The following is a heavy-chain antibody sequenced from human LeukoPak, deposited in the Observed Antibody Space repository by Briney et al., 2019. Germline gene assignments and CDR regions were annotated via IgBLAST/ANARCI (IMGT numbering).Heavy chain of an antibody. CDR2: IYYTGT. CDR3: AREGLTGEV. D-gene: IGHD3-9*01. CDR1: GGSVSDYY. J-gene: IGHJ4*02. V-gene: IGHV4-59*02. Sequence: SETLSLTCTVSGGSVSDYYWSWIRQSPGKGLEWIGYIYYTGTSYNPSLKSRVTMSVDTSKNQFSLKLSSVTAADTAVYYCAREGLTGEVWGQGTLVTVSS.